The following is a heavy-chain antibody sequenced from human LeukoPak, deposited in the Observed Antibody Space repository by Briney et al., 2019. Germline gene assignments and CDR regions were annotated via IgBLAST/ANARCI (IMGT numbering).Heavy chain of an antibody. V-gene: IGHV4-39*01. Sequence: SETLSLTCTVAGASISNSGYTYWGWIRQPPGKGLEWIGSFYHNGYTYYNPSLKSRVTISADTSKSQFSLRVTSMTAADTAVYYCEHCPPVETAMVDYFDYWGQGTLVTVSS. CDR2: FYHNGYT. J-gene: IGHJ4*02. CDR1: GASISNSGYTY. D-gene: IGHD5-18*01. CDR3: EHCPPVETAMVDYFDY.